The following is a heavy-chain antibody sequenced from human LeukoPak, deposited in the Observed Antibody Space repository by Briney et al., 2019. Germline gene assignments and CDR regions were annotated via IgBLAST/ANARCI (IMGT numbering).Heavy chain of an antibody. D-gene: IGHD5/OR15-5a*01. CDR2: IKPDGSET. J-gene: IGHJ4*02. CDR3: TGGDNVDSFYRHFDY. Sequence: PGGSLSLSCAASGFKFSSHFMGWVRQAPGKGLEWVASIKPDGSETKFMYSVKGLLIIASDNVKYSLSLQMNSMRAEDTAVYFCTGGDNVDSFYRHFDYWGQGTQVTV. CDR1: GFKFSSHF. V-gene: IGHV3-7*04.